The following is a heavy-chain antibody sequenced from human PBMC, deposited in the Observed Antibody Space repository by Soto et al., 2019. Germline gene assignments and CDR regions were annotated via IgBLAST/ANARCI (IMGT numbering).Heavy chain of an antibody. V-gene: IGHV3-21*01. D-gene: IGHD4-17*01. CDR3: ARGGMTTGFELDYYYYGMDV. CDR2: ISSSSSYI. Sequence: EVQLVESGGGLVKPGGSLRLSCAASGFTFSSYSMNWVRQAPGKGLEWVSSISSSSSYIYYADSVKGRFTISRDNAKNSLYLQMNSLRAEDTAVSYCARGGMTTGFELDYYYYGMDVWGQGTTVTVSS. J-gene: IGHJ6*02. CDR1: GFTFSSYS.